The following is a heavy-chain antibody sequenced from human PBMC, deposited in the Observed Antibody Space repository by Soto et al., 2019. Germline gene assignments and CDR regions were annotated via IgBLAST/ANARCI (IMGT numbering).Heavy chain of an antibody. CDR3: ANWEGANYGMDV. CDR2: ISAYNGNT. D-gene: IGHD1-26*01. CDR1: GYTFTSYG. V-gene: IGHV1-18*04. Sequence: AAVKVTCKASGYTFTSYGISWVRQAPGQGLEWMGWISAYNGNTNYAQKLQGRATMTTDTSTSTAYMELRSLRSDDTAVYYCANWEGANYGMDVWGQGTTVTVSS. J-gene: IGHJ6*02.